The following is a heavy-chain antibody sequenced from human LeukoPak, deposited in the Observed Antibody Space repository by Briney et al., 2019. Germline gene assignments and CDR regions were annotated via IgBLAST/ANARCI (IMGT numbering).Heavy chain of an antibody. Sequence: LAGGSLRLSCAASGFTFSNYWMTWVRQAPGKGLEWVANINQDGSEIKYVDSVKGRFTISRDSAKTSLYLQMNSLRIEDTAVYYCVRDSTGWKPLDYWGQGILVTVSS. CDR3: VRDSTGWKPLDY. CDR2: INQDGSEI. D-gene: IGHD2-8*02. J-gene: IGHJ4*02. CDR1: GFTFSNYW. V-gene: IGHV3-7*01.